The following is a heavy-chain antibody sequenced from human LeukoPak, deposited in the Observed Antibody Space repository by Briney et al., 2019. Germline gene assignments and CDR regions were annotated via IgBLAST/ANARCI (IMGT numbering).Heavy chain of an antibody. J-gene: IGHJ6*02. V-gene: IGHV4-4*02. CDR3: AGSPIGYGMDV. CDR2: IYHSGST. Sequence: PSETLSLTCAVSGGSISNENWWGWVRQPPGKGLEWIGEIYHSGSTNYIPSLKSRVTISVDKSKNQFSLKLTSVTAADTAVYYCAGSPIGYGMDVWGQGTTVTVSS. CDR1: GGSISNENW.